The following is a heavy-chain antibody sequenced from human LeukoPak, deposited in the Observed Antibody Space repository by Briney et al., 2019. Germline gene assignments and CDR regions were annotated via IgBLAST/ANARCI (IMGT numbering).Heavy chain of an antibody. Sequence: SVKVSRKASGYTFSSFGISWVRQPPGQGLAWMGLISAYNGVTNYAQKLQGRVTMTTDTSTITAYMELRSLRSDDTAVYYCARGGGYCSGGSCYEFDYWGQGTLVTVSS. D-gene: IGHD2-15*01. J-gene: IGHJ4*02. CDR2: ISAYNGVT. CDR3: ARGGGYCSGGSCYEFDY. CDR1: GYTFSSFG. V-gene: IGHV1-18*01.